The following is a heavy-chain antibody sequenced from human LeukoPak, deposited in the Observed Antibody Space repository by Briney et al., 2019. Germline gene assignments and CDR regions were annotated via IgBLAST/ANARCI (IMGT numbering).Heavy chain of an antibody. CDR1: GYSISSGYY. Sequence: PSETLSLTCAVSGYSISSGYYWGWIRQPPGKGLEWIGSIYHSGSTNYNPSLKSRVTISVDTSKNQFSLKLSSVTAADTAVYYCARATFGNYYDFDYWGQGTLVTVSS. V-gene: IGHV4-38-2*01. D-gene: IGHD1-26*01. J-gene: IGHJ4*02. CDR3: ARATFGNYYDFDY. CDR2: IYHSGST.